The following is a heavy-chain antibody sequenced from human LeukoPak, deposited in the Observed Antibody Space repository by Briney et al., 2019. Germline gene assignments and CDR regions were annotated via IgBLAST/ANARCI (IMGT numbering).Heavy chain of an antibody. V-gene: IGHV1-2*02. D-gene: IGHD5-12*01. Sequence: ASVKVSCKASGYTFTGYYMHWVRQAPGQGLEWMGWINPNSGGTNYAQKFQGRVTMTRDTSISTAYMELSRLRSDDTAVYYCARDGRDNSGYETGVFDIWGQGTMVTVSS. CDR3: ARDGRDNSGYETGVFDI. CDR1: GYTFTGYY. J-gene: IGHJ3*02. CDR2: INPNSGGT.